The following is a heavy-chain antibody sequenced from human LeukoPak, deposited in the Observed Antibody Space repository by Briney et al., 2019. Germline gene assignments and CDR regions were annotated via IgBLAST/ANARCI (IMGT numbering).Heavy chain of an antibody. J-gene: IGHJ4*02. CDR2: ISYDGSNK. D-gene: IGHD5-12*01. V-gene: IGHV3-30*04. CDR1: GFTFSSYA. CDR3: ARGARVVATLDY. Sequence: GGSLRLSCAASGFTFSSYAMHWVRQAPGKGLEWVAVISYDGSNKYYADSVKGRFTISRDNSKNTLYLQMNSLRAEDTAVYYCARGARVVATLDYWGQGTLVTVSS.